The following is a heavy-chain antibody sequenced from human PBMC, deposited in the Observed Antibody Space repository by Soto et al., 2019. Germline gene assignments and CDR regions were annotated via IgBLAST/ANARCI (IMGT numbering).Heavy chain of an antibody. CDR1: GFTFSTYA. CDR3: AKDRPSYGELFSSFDD. J-gene: IGHJ4*02. Sequence: GGSRRLSCAASGFTFSTYAMSWVRQAPWKALEWVSSITSSGTGTFYADSVKGRFTISRDNSENTLYLQMNSLRAEDTAVYYCAKDRPSYGELFSSFDDWGQGTLVTVSS. CDR2: ITSSGTGT. D-gene: IGHD3-10*01. V-gene: IGHV3-23*01.